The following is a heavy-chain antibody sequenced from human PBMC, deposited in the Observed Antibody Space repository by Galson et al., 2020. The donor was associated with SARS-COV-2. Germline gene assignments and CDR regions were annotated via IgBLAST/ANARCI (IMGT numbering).Heavy chain of an antibody. CDR2: IYYSGST. CDR1: GGSISSGGYY. CDR3: ARARITMIVVVNEFDY. D-gene: IGHD3-22*01. Sequence: SEPLSLTCTVSGGSISSGGYYWSWIRQHPGKGLEWIGYIYYSGSTYYNPSLKSRVTISVDTSKNQFSLKLSSVTAADTAVYYCARARITMIVVVNEFDYWGQGTLVTVSS. J-gene: IGHJ4*02. V-gene: IGHV4-31*03.